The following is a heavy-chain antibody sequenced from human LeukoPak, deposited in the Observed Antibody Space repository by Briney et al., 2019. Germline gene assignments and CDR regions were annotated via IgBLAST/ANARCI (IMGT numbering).Heavy chain of an antibody. V-gene: IGHV4-39*07. J-gene: IGHJ4*02. CDR1: GGSISSSSYY. D-gene: IGHD3-10*01. CDR3: AKGGRGMGLYYFDY. CDR2: IYYSGST. Sequence: SGTLSLTCTVSGGSISSSSYYWGWIRQPPGKGLEWIGSIYYSGSTYYNPSLKSRVTISVDKSKNQFSLKLSSVTAADTAVYYCAKGGRGMGLYYFDYWGQGTLVTVSS.